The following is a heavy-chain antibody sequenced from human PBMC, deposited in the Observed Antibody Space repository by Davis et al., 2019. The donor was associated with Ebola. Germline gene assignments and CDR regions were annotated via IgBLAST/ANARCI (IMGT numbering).Heavy chain of an antibody. CDR1: GFTFSNYN. D-gene: IGHD3-10*01. CDR2: ISDRSTYI. CDR3: VRDRTGHLLLLGDEQGWFDP. J-gene: IGHJ5*02. V-gene: IGHV3-21*01. Sequence: PGGSLRLSCAASGFTFSNYNMNWVRQAPGKGLEWVSYISDRSTYIFYADSVKGRFTISRDNAKNSLHLQMNNLRAEDTAVYYCVRDRTGHLLLLGDEQGWFDPWGQGTLVTVSS.